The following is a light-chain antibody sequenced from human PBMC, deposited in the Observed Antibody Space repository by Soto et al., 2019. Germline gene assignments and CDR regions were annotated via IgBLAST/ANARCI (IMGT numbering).Light chain of an antibody. CDR1: SSDVGGYNY. Sequence: QSALTLPASVSGSPGQSITISCTGTSSDVGGYNYVSWYQHHPGKAPKLIIYDVSNRPSGVSIRFSGSKSDNTASLTISGLQPEDEADYHCSSYTTSNTRQIVFGTGTKLTVL. V-gene: IGLV2-14*03. CDR2: DVS. J-gene: IGLJ1*01. CDR3: SSYTTSNTRQIV.